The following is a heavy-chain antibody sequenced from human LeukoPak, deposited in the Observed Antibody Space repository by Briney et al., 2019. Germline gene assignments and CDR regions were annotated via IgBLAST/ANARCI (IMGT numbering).Heavy chain of an antibody. CDR1: GFTFSTYW. CDR3: ARAAFADFSKDY. D-gene: IGHD4-11*01. V-gene: IGHV3-7*04. Sequence: GGSLRLSCAASGFTFSTYWMTWVRQVPGKGLEWVANIKHDGSEKYYVDSVKGRFTISRDNAKNSLYLQMNSLRAEDTAVYYCARAAFADFSKDYWGQGTLVTVSS. J-gene: IGHJ4*02. CDR2: IKHDGSEK.